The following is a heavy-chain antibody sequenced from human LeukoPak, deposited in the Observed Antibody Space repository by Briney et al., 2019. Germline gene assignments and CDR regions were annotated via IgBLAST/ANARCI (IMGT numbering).Heavy chain of an antibody. Sequence: ASVKVSCRASGYTFSGYYLHWVRQAPGRGLEWVGWINPNGGGANDAPKFQGRVTMSRATSINTVYMELFGLTSDDTALYYCARGGLCSAGPCIMDSYFDYWGQGTLVTVSS. V-gene: IGHV1-2*02. D-gene: IGHD2-15*01. CDR2: INPNGGGA. CDR3: ARGGLCSAGPCIMDSYFDY. CDR1: GYTFSGYY. J-gene: IGHJ4*02.